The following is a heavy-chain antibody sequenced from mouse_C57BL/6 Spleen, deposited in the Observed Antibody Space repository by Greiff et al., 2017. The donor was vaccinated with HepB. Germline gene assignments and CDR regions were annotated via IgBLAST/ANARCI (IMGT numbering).Heavy chain of an antibody. Sequence: VQLQQSGPELVKPGASVKISCKASGYAFSSSWMNWVKQRPGKGLEWIGRIYPGDGDTNYNGKFKGKATLTADKSSSTAYMQLSSLTSEDSAVYFCARGSYYGSSWYFDVWGTGTTVTVSS. CDR3: ARGSYYGSSWYFDV. V-gene: IGHV1-82*01. J-gene: IGHJ1*03. D-gene: IGHD1-1*01. CDR2: IYPGDGDT. CDR1: GYAFSSSW.